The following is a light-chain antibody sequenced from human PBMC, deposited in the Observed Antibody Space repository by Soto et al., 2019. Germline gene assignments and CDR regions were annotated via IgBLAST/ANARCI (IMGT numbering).Light chain of an antibody. CDR1: QSVSSN. J-gene: IGKJ1*01. Sequence: EIVMTQSPATLCVSPGERATLSCRASQSVSSNLAWYQQKPGQAPRLLIYGASTRATGIPARFSGSGSGTEFTLTICSLQSEDFAVYYCQQYNNWPPWTFGQGTKVDIK. CDR3: QQYNNWPPWT. CDR2: GAS. V-gene: IGKV3-15*01.